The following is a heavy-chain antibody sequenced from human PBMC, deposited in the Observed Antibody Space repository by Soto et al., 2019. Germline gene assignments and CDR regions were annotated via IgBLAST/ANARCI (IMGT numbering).Heavy chain of an antibody. CDR2: ISGSGGST. Sequence: EVQLLESGGGLVQPGGSLRLSCAASGFTFSSYAMSWVPQPPGKGLEWVSAISGSGGSTYYADSVKGRFTISRDNSKNTLYLQMNSLRAEDTAVYYCAKDYGDGGLFDYWGQGTLVTVSS. V-gene: IGHV3-23*01. J-gene: IGHJ4*02. CDR3: AKDYGDGGLFDY. D-gene: IGHD4-17*01. CDR1: GFTFSSYA.